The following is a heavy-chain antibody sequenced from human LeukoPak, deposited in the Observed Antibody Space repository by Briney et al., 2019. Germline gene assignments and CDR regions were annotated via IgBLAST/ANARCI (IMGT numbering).Heavy chain of an antibody. CDR1: GLTFSRNA. V-gene: IGHV3-23*01. CDR3: AKDANYFHSGSYLIPFDF. D-gene: IGHD1-26*01. CDR2: ISGNGAGT. J-gene: IGHJ4*02. Sequence: GGSLRLSCAASGLTFSRNAMNWVRQAPGKRLEWVASISGNGAGTYYADSVKGRFNISRDNSKNTLYLQMNSLRTEDTAVYYCAKDANYFHSGSYLIPFDFWGQGTLVTVSS.